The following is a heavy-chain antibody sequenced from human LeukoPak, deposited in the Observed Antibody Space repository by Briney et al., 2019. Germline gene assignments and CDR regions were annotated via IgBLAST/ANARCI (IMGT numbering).Heavy chain of an antibody. Sequence: GGSLRLSCAASGFTFSNAWMSWVRQAPGKGRVWLGRIKSKTDGGTTDYAAPVKGRFTISRDDSKNTLYLQMNSLKTEDTAVYYCTTDRMPDIVATDFDYWGQGTLVTVSS. V-gene: IGHV3-15*01. D-gene: IGHD5-12*01. J-gene: IGHJ4*02. CDR1: GFTFSNAW. CDR3: TTDRMPDIVATDFDY. CDR2: IKSKTDGGTT.